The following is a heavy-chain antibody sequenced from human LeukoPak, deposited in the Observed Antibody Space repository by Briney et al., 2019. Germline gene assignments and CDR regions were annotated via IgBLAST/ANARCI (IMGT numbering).Heavy chain of an antibody. Sequence: PSETLSLTCAVSGVSVSSDNWWTWVRQPSGRGLEWIGEIYHGGSTTYNPSLKSRVTISVDTSKNQFSLKLSSVTAADTAVYYCARGGGSTDYYDSSGYFWGQGTLVTVSS. CDR3: ARGGGSTDYYDSSGYF. CDR2: IYHGGST. D-gene: IGHD3-22*01. CDR1: GVSVSSDNW. J-gene: IGHJ4*02. V-gene: IGHV4-4*02.